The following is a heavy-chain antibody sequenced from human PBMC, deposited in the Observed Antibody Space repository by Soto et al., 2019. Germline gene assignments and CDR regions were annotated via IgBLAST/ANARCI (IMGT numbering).Heavy chain of an antibody. D-gene: IGHD3-22*01. CDR3: ARDHDYDSSGSLGGY. J-gene: IGHJ4*02. CDR2: ISYDGSNK. CDR1: GFTFSSYA. V-gene: IGHV3-30-3*01. Sequence: QVQLVESGGGVVQPGRSLRLSCAASGFTFSSYAMHWVHQAPGKGLEWVAVISYDGSNKYYADSVKGRFTISRDNSKNTLYLQMNSLRAEDTAVYYCARDHDYDSSGSLGGYWGQGTLVTVSS.